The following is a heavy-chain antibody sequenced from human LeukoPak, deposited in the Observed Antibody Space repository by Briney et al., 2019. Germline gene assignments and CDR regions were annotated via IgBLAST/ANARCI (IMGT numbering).Heavy chain of an antibody. J-gene: IGHJ6*02. D-gene: IGHD5-18*01. CDR3: ARGSIQLWRNYYYYYGMDV. CDR1: GGTFSSYA. V-gene: IGHV1-69*13. CDR2: IIPIFGTA. Sequence: ASVKVSCKASGGTFSSYAISWVRQAPGQELEWMGGIIPIFGTANYAQKFQGRVTITADESTSTAYMELSSLRSEDTAVYYCARGSIQLWRNYYYYYGMDVWGQGTTVTVSS.